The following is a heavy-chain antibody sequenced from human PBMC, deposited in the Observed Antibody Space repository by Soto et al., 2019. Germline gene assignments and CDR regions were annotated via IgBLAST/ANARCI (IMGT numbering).Heavy chain of an antibody. CDR2: INPHNGAT. V-gene: IGHV1-2*02. CDR1: RYIFTAYF. J-gene: IGHJ5*02. CDR3: ASHDPGARFDP. Sequence: ASVKVSCKAPRYIFTAYFMHWVRQAPGQGLEWMGWINPHNGATQYALSFQGRVTMTSDTSISTAHMELSSLRSDATALYYCASHDPGARFDPWGQGTLVTVSS. D-gene: IGHD1-1*01.